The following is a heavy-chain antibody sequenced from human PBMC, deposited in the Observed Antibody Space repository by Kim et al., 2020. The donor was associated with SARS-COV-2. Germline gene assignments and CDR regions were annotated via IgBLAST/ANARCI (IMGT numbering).Heavy chain of an antibody. V-gene: IGHV3-9*02. CDR3: GKDLKPGGMDV. D-gene: IGHD3-10*01. Sequence: GGSLRLSCAVFGFTSDDHAMHWVRQAPGKGLEWVSGMILNTDNKDYADSVKGRFTISRDKAKNSLYLQMNGLRPEDTALYYCGKDLKPGGMDVWGQGTTVIVPS. CDR2: MILNTDNK. CDR1: GFTSDDHA. J-gene: IGHJ6*02.